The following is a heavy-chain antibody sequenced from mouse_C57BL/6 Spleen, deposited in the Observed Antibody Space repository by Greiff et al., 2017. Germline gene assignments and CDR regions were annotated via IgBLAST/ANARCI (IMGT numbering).Heavy chain of an antibody. CDR3: AREASSGPFAY. V-gene: IGHV1-18*01. D-gene: IGHD3-2*02. Sequence: EVQLQQSGPELVKPGASVKIPCKASGYTFTDYNMDWVKQSHGKSLEWIGDINPNNGGTIYNQKFKGKATLTVGKSSSTAYMELRSLTSEDTAVYYCAREASSGPFAYWGQGTLVTVSA. CDR1: GYTFTDYN. CDR2: INPNNGGT. J-gene: IGHJ3*01.